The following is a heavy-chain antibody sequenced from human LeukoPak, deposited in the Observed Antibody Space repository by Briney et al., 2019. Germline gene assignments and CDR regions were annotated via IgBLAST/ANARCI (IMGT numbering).Heavy chain of an antibody. CDR1: GFIFSSHW. V-gene: IGHV3-7*03. CDR2: IKYDGSEQ. CDR3: ARDYGWSFAN. Sequence: GGSLRLSCTSSGFIFSSHWMNWVRQAPGKGPEWVANIKYDGSEQYYVDSVKGRFSISRDNTKNLLYLQMNSLRVEDTAVYYCARDYGWSFANWGQGTLVTVSS. D-gene: IGHD3-10*01. J-gene: IGHJ4*02.